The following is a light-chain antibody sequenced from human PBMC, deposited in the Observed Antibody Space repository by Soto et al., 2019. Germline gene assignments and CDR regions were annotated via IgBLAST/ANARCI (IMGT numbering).Light chain of an antibody. J-gene: IGKJ1*01. CDR1: QSVLYSSNNKNY. CDR2: WAS. CDR3: QQDYSPWT. V-gene: IGKV4-1*01. Sequence: DIVMTQSPDSLAVSLGERATINCKSSQSVLYSSNNKNYLAWYQQKPGQPPKLLIYWASTRESVVPDRFSGSGSGTDFTITISSLQAEEVAGYYCQQDYSPWTFGQGTKVEIK.